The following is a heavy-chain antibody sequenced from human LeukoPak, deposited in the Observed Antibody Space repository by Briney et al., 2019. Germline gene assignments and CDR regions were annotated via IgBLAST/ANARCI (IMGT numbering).Heavy chain of an antibody. CDR1: GFAVGSN. CDR3: ARRPGN. D-gene: IGHD1-14*01. Sequence: GGSLRLSYVASGFAVGSNMSWVRQAPGKGLEWVSLIYSGGAIRYADSVKGRFTISRDSSKNTLFLQMNDLTVEDTARYYCARRPGNWGQGILVTVSS. V-gene: IGHV3-53*01. J-gene: IGHJ4*02. CDR2: IYSGGAI.